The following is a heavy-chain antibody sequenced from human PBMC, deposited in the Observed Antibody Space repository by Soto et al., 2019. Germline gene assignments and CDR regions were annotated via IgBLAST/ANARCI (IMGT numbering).Heavy chain of an antibody. CDR2: IYWDGDR. J-gene: IGHJ6*02. Sequence: QITLKESSPTLVKPTQTLTLTCTFSGFSLSTGGMGVGWIRQPPGKALEWLALIYWDGDRRYRPSLMSRLTIAKDTSKNQVVLTMTNMDPMDTATYYCVHSRYGGDCLQSYSSHYYYGMDIWGQGTTVTV. CDR3: VHSRYGGDCLQSYSSHYYYGMDI. V-gene: IGHV2-5*02. CDR1: GFSLSTGGMG. D-gene: IGHD2-21*02.